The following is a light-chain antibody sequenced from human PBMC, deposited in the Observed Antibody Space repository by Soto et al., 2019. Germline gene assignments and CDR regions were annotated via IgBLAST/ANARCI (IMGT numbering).Light chain of an antibody. Sequence: ESVLTQSPGTLSLSPGERATLSCRASHSLDSKYLAWYQQRPGRAPRLRIYGTSRRATGVPDSVSGSGCVTHFILTISGLKPEGFPVYYCQQYSSSSLTFGGGNKVDI. J-gene: IGKJ4*01. V-gene: IGKV3-20*01. CDR1: HSLDSKY. CDR3: QQYSSSSLT. CDR2: GTS.